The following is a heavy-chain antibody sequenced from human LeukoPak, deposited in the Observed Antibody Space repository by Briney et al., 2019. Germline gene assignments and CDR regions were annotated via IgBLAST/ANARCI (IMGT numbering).Heavy chain of an antibody. CDR2: INHSGST. CDR1: GGSFSENY. V-gene: IGHV4-34*01. J-gene: IGHJ5*02. CDR3: ARGGRRFKSGNWFDP. Sequence: ETLSLTCAVSGGSFSENYWTWTWIRQPPGKGLEWIGEINHSGSTNYYPSLKSRFIISVDTSRNQFSLRLSSVTAADTAVYYCARGGRRFKSGNWFDPWGQGTLVTVSS. D-gene: IGHD3-3*01.